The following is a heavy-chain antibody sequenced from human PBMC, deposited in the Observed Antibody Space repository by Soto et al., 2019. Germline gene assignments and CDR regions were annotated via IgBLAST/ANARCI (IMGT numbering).Heavy chain of an antibody. CDR1: GGSISSYY. D-gene: IGHD3-22*01. J-gene: IGHJ5*02. CDR2: IYYSGST. Sequence: QVPLQESGPGLVKPSETLSLTCTVSGGSISSYYWSWIRQPPGKGLEWIGYIYYSGSTNYNPSLKSRVTISVDTSKSQFSLKLSSVTAADTAVYYCARGGPYYYDSSGYLFDPWGQGTLVTVSS. CDR3: ARGGPYYYDSSGYLFDP. V-gene: IGHV4-59*01.